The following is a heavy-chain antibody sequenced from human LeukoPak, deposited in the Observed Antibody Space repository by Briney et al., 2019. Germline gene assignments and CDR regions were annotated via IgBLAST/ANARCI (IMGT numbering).Heavy chain of an antibody. J-gene: IGHJ5*02. Sequence: AGGSLRLSCAASGFNFSSYAMSWVRQAPGKGLEWVSAISAGGVSTYYADSVKGRFTISRDNSKNTLYLQMNSLRAEDTAVYYCAKGAGTDRTWGQGTLVTVSS. V-gene: IGHV3-23*01. CDR1: GFNFSSYA. CDR3: AKGAGTDRT. CDR2: ISAGGVST.